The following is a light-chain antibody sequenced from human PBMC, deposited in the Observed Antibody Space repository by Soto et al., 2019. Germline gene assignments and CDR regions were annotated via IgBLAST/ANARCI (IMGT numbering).Light chain of an antibody. V-gene: IGKV3-15*01. J-gene: IGKJ4*01. CDR3: QQYNNWPPIT. CDR1: QSLGSH. CDR2: AAS. Sequence: EIVMTQSPATLSLSPGERATLSCRASQSLGSHLAWYQQKPGQAPRLLIYAASTRATGIPARFSGSGSGTAFTLTISNLQSEDFAVYYCQQYNNWPPITFGGGTKVEIK.